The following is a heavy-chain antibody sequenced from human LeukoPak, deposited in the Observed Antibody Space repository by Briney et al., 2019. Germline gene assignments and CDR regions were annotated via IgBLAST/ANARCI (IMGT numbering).Heavy chain of an antibody. Sequence: GGSLRLSCAASGFTFRTYAMHWVRQAPGEGLEWVANTKPDGTAEYYADSVRGRFTTSRDNANNFLYLQMNSLRGEDTAVYYCARDGGLHTNFDYWGQGTLVTVSS. D-gene: IGHD2-15*01. CDR1: GFTFRTYA. V-gene: IGHV3-7*01. CDR2: TKPDGTAE. CDR3: ARDGGLHTNFDY. J-gene: IGHJ4*02.